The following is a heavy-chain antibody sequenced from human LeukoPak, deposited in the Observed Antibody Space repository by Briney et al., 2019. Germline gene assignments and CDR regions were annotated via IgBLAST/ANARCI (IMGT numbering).Heavy chain of an antibody. CDR3: ARGSGSYDY. CDR1: GFTFSSYS. CDR2: ISSSSSYI. V-gene: IGHV3-21*01. Sequence: GGSLRLSCAASGFTFSSYSMNWVRQAPGKGLEWVSSISSSSSYIYYADSVKGRFTISRDNAKNSLYLRMNSLRADDTAVYYCARGSGSYDYWGQGTLVTVSS. J-gene: IGHJ4*02. D-gene: IGHD1-26*01.